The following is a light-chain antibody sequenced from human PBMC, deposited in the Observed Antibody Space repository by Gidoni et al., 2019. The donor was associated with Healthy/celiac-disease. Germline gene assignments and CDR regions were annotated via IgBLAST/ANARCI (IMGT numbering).Light chain of an antibody. CDR1: QGISSY. V-gene: IGKV1-8*01. CDR3: HHYYSYPPWT. Sequence: AIRMTQSPSTLSASTGDRVTITCRASQGISSYLAWYQQKPGKAPKLLIYAASTLQSGVPSRFSGSGSGTDFTLTLSCLQSQDFASSSCHHYYSYPPWTFGQGTKVEIK. CDR2: AAS. J-gene: IGKJ1*01.